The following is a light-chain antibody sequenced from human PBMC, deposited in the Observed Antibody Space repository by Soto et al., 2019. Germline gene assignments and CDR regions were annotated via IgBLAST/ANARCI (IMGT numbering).Light chain of an antibody. CDR3: QQRSDWPST. CDR1: RSVTGY. CDR2: DAS. J-gene: IGKJ4*01. Sequence: EIVLTQSPATLSLSPGERATLSCRASRSVTGYLAWYQQKPGQAPRLLIYDASSRATGVPARLSGSGSGTDFTLTITSLEPEDFAVYYCQQRSDWPSTFGGGTKVEI. V-gene: IGKV3-11*01.